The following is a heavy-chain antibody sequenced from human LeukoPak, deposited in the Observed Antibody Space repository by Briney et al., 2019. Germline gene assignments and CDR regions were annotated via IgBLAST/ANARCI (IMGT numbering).Heavy chain of an antibody. D-gene: IGHD2-21*01. V-gene: IGHV4-59*08. CDR2: IDYSGST. Sequence: IPSETLSLTCTVSGGSITSYYWSWIRQPPGKGLEWIGYIDYSGSTNYNPSLKSRVTISVDTSKNQFSLRLSAVTAADTAVYYWARRAGPIEDWGQGTLVTVSS. CDR1: GGSITSYY. J-gene: IGHJ4*02. CDR3: ARRAGPIED.